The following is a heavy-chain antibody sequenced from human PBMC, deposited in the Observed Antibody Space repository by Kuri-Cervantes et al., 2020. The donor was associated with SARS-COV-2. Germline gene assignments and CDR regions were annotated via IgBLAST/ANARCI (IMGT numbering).Heavy chain of an antibody. J-gene: IGHJ4*02. CDR3: ARDLGTVTVFDY. CDR2: ISSSSTI. D-gene: IGHD4-17*01. V-gene: IGHV3-48*02. CDR1: GFTFSSYS. Sequence: GGSLRLSCAASGFTFSSYSMNRVRQAPGKGLEWVSYISSSSTIYYADSVKGRFTISRDNAKNSLYLQMNSLRDEDTAVYYCARDLGTVTVFDYWGQGTLVTVSS.